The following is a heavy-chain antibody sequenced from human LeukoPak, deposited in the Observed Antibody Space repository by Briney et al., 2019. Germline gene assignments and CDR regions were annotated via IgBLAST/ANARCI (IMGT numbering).Heavy chain of an antibody. CDR1: GFTFSSYW. CDR3: ASNYYDSSGYYYGAWYYYGMDV. D-gene: IGHD3-22*01. CDR2: IKQDGSEK. Sequence: GGSLRLSCAASGFTFSSYWMSWVRQAPGKGLEWVANIKQDGSEKYYVDSVKGRFTISRDNAKNSLYLQMNSLRAEDTAVYYYASNYYDSSGYYYGAWYYYGMDVWGQGTTVTVSS. J-gene: IGHJ6*02. V-gene: IGHV3-7*01.